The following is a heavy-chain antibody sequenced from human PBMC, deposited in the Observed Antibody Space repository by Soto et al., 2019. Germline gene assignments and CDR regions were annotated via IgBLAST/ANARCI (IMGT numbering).Heavy chain of an antibody. CDR2: IWYDGSNK. CDR1: GFTFSSYG. D-gene: IGHD5-12*01. Sequence: ESGGGVVQPGRSLRLSCAASGFTFSSYGMHWVRQAPGKGLEWVAVIWYDGSNKYYADSVKGRFTISRDNSKNTLYLQMNSLRAEDTAVYYCARIGNSGYDPIDYWGQGTLVTVSS. J-gene: IGHJ4*02. CDR3: ARIGNSGYDPIDY. V-gene: IGHV3-33*01.